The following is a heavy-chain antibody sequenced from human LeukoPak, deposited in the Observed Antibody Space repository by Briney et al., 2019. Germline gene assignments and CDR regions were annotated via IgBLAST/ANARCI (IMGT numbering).Heavy chain of an antibody. J-gene: IGHJ6*03. CDR2: IYTSGST. Sequence: SETLSLTCTVSGGSISSYYWSWIRQPAGKGLEWTGRIYTSGSTNYNPSLKSRVTMSVDTSKNQFSLKLSSVTAADTAVYYCAGDSPPYYYYMDVWGKGTTVTVSS. V-gene: IGHV4-4*07. CDR3: AGDSPPYYYYMDV. CDR1: GGSISSYY.